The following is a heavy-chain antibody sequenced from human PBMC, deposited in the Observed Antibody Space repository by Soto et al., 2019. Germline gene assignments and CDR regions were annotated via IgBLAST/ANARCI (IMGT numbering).Heavy chain of an antibody. CDR2: IIPIFGTA. CDR1: GGTFSSYA. J-gene: IGHJ5*02. D-gene: IGHD6-13*01. CDR3: ARVAAAGTGWFDP. V-gene: IGHV1-69*14. Sequence: QVQLVQSGAEVKKPGSSVKVSCKASGGTFSSYAISWVRQAPGPGLEWMGGIIPIFGTANYAQKFQGRVTXPXAXATSAAWMELSSLRTEDTAVYYCARVAAAGTGWFDPWGQGTLVTVSS.